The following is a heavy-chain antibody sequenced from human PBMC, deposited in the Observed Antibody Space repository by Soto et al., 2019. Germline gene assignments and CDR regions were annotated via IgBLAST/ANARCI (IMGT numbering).Heavy chain of an antibody. D-gene: IGHD2-2*01. CDR1: GYTFTSYD. V-gene: IGHV1-8*01. CDR3: ARGYCSSTSCYGEHDAFDI. J-gene: IGHJ3*02. CDR2: MNPNSGNT. Sequence: ASVKVSCKASGYTFTSYDINWVRQATGQGLEWMGWMNPNSGNTGYAQKFQGRVTMTRNTSISTAYMGLSSLRSEDTAVYYCARGYCSSTSCYGEHDAFDIWGQGTMVTVSS.